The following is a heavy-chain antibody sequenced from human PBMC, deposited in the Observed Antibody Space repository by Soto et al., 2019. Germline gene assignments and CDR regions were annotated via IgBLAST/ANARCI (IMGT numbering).Heavy chain of an antibody. CDR1: GGSFSGYY. D-gene: IGHD2-15*01. J-gene: IGHJ6*03. CDR2: INHRGST. CDR3: ARLYCSGGSCYPMGYYYYYMDV. Sequence: ASETLSLTCAVYGGSFSGYYWSWILQPPGKGLEWIGEINHRGSTNYNPSLKSRVTISVDTSKNQFSLKLSSVTAADTAVYYCARLYCSGGSCYPMGYYYYYMDVWGKGTTVTVSS. V-gene: IGHV4-34*01.